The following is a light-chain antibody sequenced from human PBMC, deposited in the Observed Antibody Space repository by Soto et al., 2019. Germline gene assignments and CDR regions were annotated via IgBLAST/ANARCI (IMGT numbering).Light chain of an antibody. J-gene: IGLJ2*01. CDR1: NSDIGTYIY. Sequence: QSVLTQPPSASGSPGQSVTISCTGTNSDIGTYIYVSWYQQHPGKGPRLILYEVSKRPSGVPDRFSCSKSGNTASLTVSVLQTEDEADYYCSSYAGVKNFVVFGGGTKLTVL. V-gene: IGLV2-8*01. CDR3: SSYAGVKNFVV. CDR2: EVS.